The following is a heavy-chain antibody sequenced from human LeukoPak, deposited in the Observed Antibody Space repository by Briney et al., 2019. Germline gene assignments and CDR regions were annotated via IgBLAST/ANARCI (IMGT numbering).Heavy chain of an antibody. CDR2: INHSGST. Sequence: SETLSLTCAVYGGSFSGYYWSWIRQPPGKGLEWIGEINHSGSTNYNLSLKSRVTISVDTSKNQFSLKLSSVTAADTAVYYCARGPPLVPPDYWGQGTLVTVSS. CDR3: ARGPPLVPPDY. D-gene: IGHD6-13*01. J-gene: IGHJ4*02. V-gene: IGHV4-34*01. CDR1: GGSFSGYY.